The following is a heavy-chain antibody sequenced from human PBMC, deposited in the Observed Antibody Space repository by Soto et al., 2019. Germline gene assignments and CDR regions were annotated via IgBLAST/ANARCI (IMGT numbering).Heavy chain of an antibody. D-gene: IGHD3-22*01. V-gene: IGHV5-10-1*01. J-gene: IGHJ4*02. CDR3: ARQIYDSDTGPNFQYYFDS. CDR2: IDPSDSQT. Sequence: GESLKISCKGSGYSFAGYWITWVRQKPGKGLEWMGRIDPSDSQTYYSPSFRGHVTISATKSITTVFLQWGSLRASDTAMYYCARQIYDSDTGPNFQYYFDSWGQGTPVTVSS. CDR1: GYSFAGYW.